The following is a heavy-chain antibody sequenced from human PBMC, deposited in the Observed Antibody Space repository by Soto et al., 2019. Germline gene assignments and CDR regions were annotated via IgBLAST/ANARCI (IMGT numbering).Heavy chain of an antibody. CDR3: ARDLGSSYGLFDP. CDR1: GFIFSSYA. Sequence: EVQLLESGGDLVQPGGSLRLSCAASGFIFSSYAMSWVRQAPGKGLERVSVISASGGTTLYADTVRGRFAVSRDNPKYTLHRQRNSLRADDTAVYHCARDLGSSYGLFDPCGQGTLVTVSS. V-gene: IGHV3-23*01. CDR2: ISASGGTT. J-gene: IGHJ5*02. D-gene: IGHD6-6*01.